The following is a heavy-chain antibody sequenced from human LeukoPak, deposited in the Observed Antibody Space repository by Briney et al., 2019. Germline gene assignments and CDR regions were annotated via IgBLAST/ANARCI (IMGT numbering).Heavy chain of an antibody. V-gene: IGHV1-2*06. CDR1: GYTFIDSY. CDR2: INPNTGGT. Sequence: GASVKVSCKASGYTFIDSYMHWVRQAPGQGLEWMGRINPNTGGTNYAQKFQGRITMTRDTSITTVYMELSSLRSDDMAVYYCARAAGAFDVWGQGTMVTVSS. CDR3: ARAAGAFDV. J-gene: IGHJ3*01.